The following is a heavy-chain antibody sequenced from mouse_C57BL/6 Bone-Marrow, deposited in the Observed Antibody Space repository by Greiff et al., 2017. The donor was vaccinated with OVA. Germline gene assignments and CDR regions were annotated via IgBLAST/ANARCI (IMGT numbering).Heavy chain of an antibody. CDR1: GYTFTEYT. Sequence: QVHVKQSGAELVKPGASVKLSCKASGYTFTEYTIHWVKQRSGQGLEWIGWVYPGSGSIKYNEKFKDKATLTADKSSSTVYMELSRLTSEDSAVYFCARHEEGYGHFAYWGQGTLVTVSA. CDR3: ARHEEGYGHFAY. D-gene: IGHD1-1*02. CDR2: VYPGSGSI. J-gene: IGHJ3*01. V-gene: IGHV1-62-2*01.